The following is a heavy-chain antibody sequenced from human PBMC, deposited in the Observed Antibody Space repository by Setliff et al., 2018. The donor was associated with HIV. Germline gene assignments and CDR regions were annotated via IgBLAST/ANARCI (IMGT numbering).Heavy chain of an antibody. D-gene: IGHD3-16*01. J-gene: IGHJ3*02. CDR1: GFTFSSYS. CDR2: ISSSRSYI. CDR3: ARCFLGWGDRWSVDAFDI. Sequence: GGSLRLSCAASGFTFSSYSMNWVRQAPGKGLEWVSSISSSRSYIYYADSVKGRFTISRDNAKDSLYLQMNSLRADDTAVYYCARCFLGWGDRWSVDAFDIWGQGTMGTVS. V-gene: IGHV3-21*01.